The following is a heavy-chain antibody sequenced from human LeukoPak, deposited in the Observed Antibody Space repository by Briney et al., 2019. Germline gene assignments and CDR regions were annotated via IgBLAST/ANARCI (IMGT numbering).Heavy chain of an antibody. J-gene: IGHJ6*03. D-gene: IGHD3-9*01. Sequence: SETLSLTCTVSGGSISNYYWSWIRQPPGKGLEWIGYINYSGSTNHNPSLKSRFTISVDTSKNQFSLKLSSVPAADTAVYYCARAVNDILTGSYYYMDVWGKGTTVTISS. CDR1: GGSISNYY. CDR3: ARAVNDILTGSYYYMDV. CDR2: INYSGST. V-gene: IGHV4-59*01.